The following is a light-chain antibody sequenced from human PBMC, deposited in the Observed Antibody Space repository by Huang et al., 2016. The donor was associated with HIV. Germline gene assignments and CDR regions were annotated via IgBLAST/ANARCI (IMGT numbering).Light chain of an antibody. CDR3: QQANSFPIT. Sequence: DIQMTQSPSSVSASVGDRVTITCRASQGISSWLAWYPQKPGKAPKPLIYAASSLQSGVPSRFSGSGSVTDFTLTISSLQPEDFATYYCQQANSFPITFGQGTRLEIK. CDR1: QGISSW. V-gene: IGKV1-12*01. CDR2: AAS. J-gene: IGKJ5*01.